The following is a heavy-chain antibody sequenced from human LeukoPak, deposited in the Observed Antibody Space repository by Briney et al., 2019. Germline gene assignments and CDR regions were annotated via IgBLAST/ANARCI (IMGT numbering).Heavy chain of an antibody. CDR1: GYSISSGYY. V-gene: IGHV4-38-2*02. CDR3: ARVGGAAADPIFDY. CDR2: IYHSGSS. Sequence: SETLSLTCTVSGYSISSGYYWGWIRQPPGKGLEWIGSIYHSGSSYYNPSLKSRVTISVDTSKNQFSLKLSSVTAADTAVYYCARVGGAAADPIFDYWGKGTLVTVSS. J-gene: IGHJ4*02. D-gene: IGHD6-13*01.